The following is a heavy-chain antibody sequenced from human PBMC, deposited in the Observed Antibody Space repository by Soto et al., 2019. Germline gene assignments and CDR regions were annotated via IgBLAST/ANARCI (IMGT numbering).Heavy chain of an antibody. V-gene: IGHV4-59*01. Sequence: PSETLSLTCTVSGGSISSYYWSWIRQPPGKGLEWIGYIYYSGSTNYNPSLKSRVTISVDTSKNQFSLKLSSVTAADTAVYYCARVVLYSSGWYLDYWGQGTLVTVSS. D-gene: IGHD6-19*01. CDR2: IYYSGST. CDR3: ARVVLYSSGWYLDY. J-gene: IGHJ4*02. CDR1: GGSISSYY.